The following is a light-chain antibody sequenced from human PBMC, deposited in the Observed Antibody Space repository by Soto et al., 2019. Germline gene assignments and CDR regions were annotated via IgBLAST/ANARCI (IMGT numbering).Light chain of an antibody. V-gene: IGKV3-11*01. CDR3: QQRSNWPP. CDR1: QSVSSY. Sequence: IVLTKSPGTLSLSPGERATLSCRASQSVSSYLAWYQQKPGQAPRLLIYDASNRATGIPARFSGSGSGTDFTLTISGLEPEDFAVYYCQQRSNWPPFGQGTKVDIK. CDR2: DAS. J-gene: IGKJ1*01.